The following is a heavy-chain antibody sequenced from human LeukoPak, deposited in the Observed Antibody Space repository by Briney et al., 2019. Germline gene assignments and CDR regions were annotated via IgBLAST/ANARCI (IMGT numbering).Heavy chain of an antibody. V-gene: IGHV3-30-3*01. D-gene: IGHD3-22*01. Sequence: AGGSLRLSCAASGFTFSSYAMHGVRQAPAKGLEWVAVISYDGSNKYYADSVKGRFTISRDNSKNTLYLQMNSLRAEDTAVYYCARDGGHYYDSGGQGTLVTVSS. CDR2: ISYDGSNK. J-gene: IGHJ4*02. CDR3: ARDGGHYYDS. CDR1: GFTFSSYA.